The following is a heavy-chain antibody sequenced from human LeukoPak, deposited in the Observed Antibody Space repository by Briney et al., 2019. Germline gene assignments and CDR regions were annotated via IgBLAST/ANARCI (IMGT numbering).Heavy chain of an antibody. D-gene: IGHD6-13*01. CDR1: GGSISSYY. CDR2: IYYSGST. Sequence: SETLSLTCTVSGGSISSYYWSWIRQPPGKGLEWIGYIYYSGSTNYNPSLKSRVTISVDTSKNQFSLKLSSVTAADTAVYYCARGIAAAGWFYFDYWGQGTQVTVSS. J-gene: IGHJ4*02. V-gene: IGHV4-59*01. CDR3: ARGIAAAGWFYFDY.